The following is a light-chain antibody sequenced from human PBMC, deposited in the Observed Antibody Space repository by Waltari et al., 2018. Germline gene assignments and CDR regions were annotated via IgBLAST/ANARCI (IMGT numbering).Light chain of an antibody. Sequence: DVQMTQSPSTLSASVGDRVTITCRACQSISNWLAWYQQKAGKAPKLLIYKASNLESGVPSRFSGSGSGREFTLTISSLQPEDFATYYCQQYNSNSKTFGQGTKVEIE. CDR2: KAS. J-gene: IGKJ1*01. CDR3: QQYNSNSKT. V-gene: IGKV1-5*03. CDR1: QSISNW.